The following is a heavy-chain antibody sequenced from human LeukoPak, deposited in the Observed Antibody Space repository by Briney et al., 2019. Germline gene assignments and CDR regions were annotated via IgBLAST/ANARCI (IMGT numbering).Heavy chain of an antibody. V-gene: IGHV1-69*04. J-gene: IGHJ6*02. CDR2: IIPILGIA. CDR3: ARDYHGALMVRGMTGPRYGMDV. Sequence: ASVKVSCKASGGTFSSYAISWVRQAPGQGLEWMGRIIPILGIANYAQKFQGRVTITADKSTSTAYMELSSLRSEDTAVYYCARDYHGALMVRGMTGPRYGMDVWGQGTTVTVSS. D-gene: IGHD3-10*01. CDR1: GGTFSSYA.